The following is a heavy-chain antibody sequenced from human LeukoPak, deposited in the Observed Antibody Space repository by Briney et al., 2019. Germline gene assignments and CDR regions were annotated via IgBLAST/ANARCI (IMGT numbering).Heavy chain of an antibody. CDR1: GFTFSSFS. V-gene: IGHV3-48*02. D-gene: IGHD4-23*01. J-gene: IGHJ4*02. CDR3: ARENYFGNGY. Sequence: GGSLRLSCTASGFTFSSFSMNWVRQAPGKGLEWVAYITRGGDNIDSADSVKGRFTISRDNAKNSLYLQMNSLRDEDTAVYYCARENYFGNGYWGQGTLVTVSS. CDR2: ITRGGDNI.